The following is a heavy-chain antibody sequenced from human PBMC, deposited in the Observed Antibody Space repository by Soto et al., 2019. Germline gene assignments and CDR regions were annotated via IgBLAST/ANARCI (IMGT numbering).Heavy chain of an antibody. Sequence: SETLSLTCTVSGGSISSYYWSWIRQPPGKGLEWIGYIYYSGSTNYNPSLKSRVAISVDTSKNQFSLKLSSVTAADTAVYYCARDRYKGYDFWSGLRTSHYYGMDVWGQGTTVTVSS. D-gene: IGHD3-3*01. CDR2: IYYSGST. J-gene: IGHJ6*02. V-gene: IGHV4-59*01. CDR3: ARDRYKGYDFWSGLRTSHYYGMDV. CDR1: GGSISSYY.